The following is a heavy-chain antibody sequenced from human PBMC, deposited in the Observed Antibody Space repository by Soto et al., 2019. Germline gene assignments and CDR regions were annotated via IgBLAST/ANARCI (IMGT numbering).Heavy chain of an antibody. J-gene: IGHJ4*02. CDR2: IKQEGSEK. CDR3: ARVVRIVGSTYEDY. V-gene: IGHV3-7*03. Sequence: EVQLVESGGGLVQPGGSLRLSCAASGFTFSSYWMSWVRQAPGKGLEGVANIKQEGSEKYYVDSVKGRFTISRDNAKNSLYLQMNSLRAEDTAVYYGARVVRIVGSTYEDYWGQGTLVTVSS. CDR1: GFTFSSYW. D-gene: IGHD1-26*01.